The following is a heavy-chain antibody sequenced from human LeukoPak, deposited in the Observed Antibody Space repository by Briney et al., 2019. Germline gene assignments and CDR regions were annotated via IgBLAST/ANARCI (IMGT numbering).Heavy chain of an antibody. CDR2: ISWNSGSI. D-gene: IGHD5-24*01. V-gene: IGHV3-9*01. J-gene: IGHJ4*02. Sequence: PGGSLRLSCAASGFTFDDYAMLWVRQAPGKGLEWVSGISWNSGSIGYADSVKGRFTISRDNAKNSLYLQMNSLRAEDTALYYCAKARDGYKDYWGQGTLVTVSS. CDR3: AKARDGYKDY. CDR1: GFTFDDYA.